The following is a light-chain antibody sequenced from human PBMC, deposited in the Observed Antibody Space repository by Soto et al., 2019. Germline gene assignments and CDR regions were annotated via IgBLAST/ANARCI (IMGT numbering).Light chain of an antibody. CDR1: QGIRNA. V-gene: IGKV1-17*01. CDR2: AAS. CDR3: LQYNSYPRT. J-gene: IGKJ2*01. Sequence: DIQMTQSPSSLSASVGDRVTITCRASQGIRNALGWFQQKPGKAPKRLISAASSLQSGVPSRFSGSGSGTEFTLTISSLQPEDFATYYGLQYNSYPRTFGQGTKLEIK.